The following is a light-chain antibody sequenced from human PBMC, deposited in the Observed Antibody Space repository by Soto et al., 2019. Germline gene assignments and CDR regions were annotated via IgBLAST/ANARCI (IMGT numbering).Light chain of an antibody. Sequence: DIQLTQFPPSLSASVGGRLSISCRASRTITTFLNWYQQRPGKAPKLLIFLASRLQSGVPSRFSGSGSGTDFTLTITNVQPEDFATYHCQQGYSTPYTFGPGTTVDI. J-gene: IGKJ3*01. CDR1: RTITTF. CDR2: LAS. V-gene: IGKV1-39*01. CDR3: QQGYSTPYT.